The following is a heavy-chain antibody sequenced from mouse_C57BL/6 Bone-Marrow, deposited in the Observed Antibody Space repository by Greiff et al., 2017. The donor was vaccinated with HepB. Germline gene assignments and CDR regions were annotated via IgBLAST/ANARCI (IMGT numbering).Heavy chain of an antibody. V-gene: IGHV1-59*01. J-gene: IGHJ2*01. CDR3: ARSQLRLRDYFDY. D-gene: IGHD3-2*02. Sequence: VQLQQPGAELVRPGPSVKLSCKASGYTFTSYWMHWVKQRPGQGLEWIGVIDPSDSYTNYNQKFKGKATLTVDTSSSTAYMQLSSLTSEDSAVYYCARSQLRLRDYFDYWGQGTTLTVSS. CDR1: GYTFTSYW. CDR2: IDPSDSYT.